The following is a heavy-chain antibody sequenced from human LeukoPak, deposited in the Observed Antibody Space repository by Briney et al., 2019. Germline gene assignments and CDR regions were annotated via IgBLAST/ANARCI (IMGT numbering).Heavy chain of an antibody. J-gene: IGHJ6*03. CDR1: GYTFTGYY. V-gene: IGHV1-2*02. Sequence: GASVKVSCKASGYTFTGYYMHWVRQAPGQGLEWMGWINPNSGGTNYAQKFQGRVTMTRDTSISTAYMELSRLRSDNTAVYYCARDGYYDFWSGYYKYYYYYMDVWGKGTTVTVSS. CDR2: INPNSGGT. D-gene: IGHD3-3*01. CDR3: ARDGYYDFWSGYYKYYYYYMDV.